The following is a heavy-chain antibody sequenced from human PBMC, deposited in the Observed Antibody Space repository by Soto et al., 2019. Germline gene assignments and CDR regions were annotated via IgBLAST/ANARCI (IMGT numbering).Heavy chain of an antibody. D-gene: IGHD2-21*01. J-gene: IGHJ3*01. Sequence: EVHLVESGGGLVEPGGSLRLACAASGFTFSHMWMSWVRQGPGKGPEWVGRIKSKTDGGTIDYAASGRGRFIISRDDSKEIVFLQMNSLKVEDTAVYYCTSSPDLVVIPTAGHYEAFDAWGQGTMVTVSP. CDR2: IKSKTDGGTI. CDR3: TSSPDLVVIPTAGHYEAFDA. V-gene: IGHV3-15*01. CDR1: GFTFSHMW.